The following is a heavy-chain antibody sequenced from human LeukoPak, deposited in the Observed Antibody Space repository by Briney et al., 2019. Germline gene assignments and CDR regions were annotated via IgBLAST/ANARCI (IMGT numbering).Heavy chain of an antibody. V-gene: IGHV3-21*01. CDR2: ISSSSSYI. CDR1: GFTFSSYS. D-gene: IGHD4-23*01. CDR3: ARDSAVVTPGDY. Sequence: GVSLRLSCAASGFTFSSYSMNWVRQAPGKGLEWVSSISSSSSYIYYADSVKGRFTISRDNAKNSLYLQMNSLRAEDTAVYYCARDSAVVTPGDYWGQGTLVTVSS. J-gene: IGHJ4*02.